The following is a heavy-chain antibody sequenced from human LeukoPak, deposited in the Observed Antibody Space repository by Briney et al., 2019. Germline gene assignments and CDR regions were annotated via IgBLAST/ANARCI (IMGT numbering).Heavy chain of an antibody. D-gene: IGHD3-16*02. CDR1: GYTFTSYG. Sequence: VKVSCKASGYTFTSYGISWVRQAPGQGLEWMGWISAYNGNTNYAQKLQGRVTMTTDTSTSTAYMELRSLRSDDTAVYYCAREEYDYVWGSYRPLDYWGQGTLVTVSS. CDR3: AREEYDYVWGSYRPLDY. V-gene: IGHV1-18*01. CDR2: ISAYNGNT. J-gene: IGHJ4*02.